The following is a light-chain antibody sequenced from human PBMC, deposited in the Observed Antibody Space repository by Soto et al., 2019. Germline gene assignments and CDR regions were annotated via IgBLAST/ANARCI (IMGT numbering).Light chain of an antibody. V-gene: IGLV2-14*01. CDR1: SSDVSGYNY. Sequence: QSALTQPASVSGSPGQSITISCTSSDVSGYNYVSWYQQHPDKAPKVMIYDVSNRPSGVSNRFSGSKSGNTASLTISGLQAEDEADYYCSSYTGSSTLVVFGGGTKLTVL. CDR3: SSYTGSSTLVV. J-gene: IGLJ2*01. CDR2: DVS.